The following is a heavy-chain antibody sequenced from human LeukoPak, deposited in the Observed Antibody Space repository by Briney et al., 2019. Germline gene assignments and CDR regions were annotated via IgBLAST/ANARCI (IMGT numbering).Heavy chain of an antibody. CDR1: GDSINSLDL. D-gene: IGHD3-22*01. V-gene: IGHV4-4*02. CDR2: MYLSGTT. CDR3: AGLVGRYSSGLYYYYFDY. J-gene: IGHJ4*02. Sequence: SGTLSLTCTVSGDSINSLDLWSWVRQPPGKGLEWIGEMYLSGTTHSNPPVKSRVTISIDKSKNQFFLNLSSVTAADTAVYYCAGLVGRYSSGLYYYYFDYWGQGTLVTVSS.